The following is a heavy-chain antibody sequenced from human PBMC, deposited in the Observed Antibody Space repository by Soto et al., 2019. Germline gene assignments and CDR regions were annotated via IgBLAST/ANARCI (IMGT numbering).Heavy chain of an antibody. CDR2: IIPIFGTA. CDR1: GGTFSSYA. J-gene: IGHJ6*02. CDR3: ASRVYSXGFTARSPKYYYYGMDV. V-gene: IGHV1-69*13. D-gene: IGHD5-18*01. Sequence: SVKVSCKASGGTFSSYAISWVRQAPGQGLEWMGGIIPIFGTANYAQKFQGRVTITADESTSTAYMELSSLRSEDTAVYYCASRVYSXGFTARSPKYYYYGMDVWGQGTTVTVSS.